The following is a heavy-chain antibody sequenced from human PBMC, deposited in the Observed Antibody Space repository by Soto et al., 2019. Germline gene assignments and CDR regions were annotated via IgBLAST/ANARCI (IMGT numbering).Heavy chain of an antibody. V-gene: IGHV4-4*07. D-gene: IGHD3-22*01. CDR2: IYTSGST. CDR1: GGSISSYY. J-gene: IGHJ6*02. CDR3: ARDSVVLPYYYYYYGMDV. Sequence: SETLSLTCTVSGGSISSYYWSWIRQPAGKGLEWIGRIYTSGSTNYNPSLKSRVTMSVDTSKNQFSLKLSSVTAADTAVYYCARDSVVLPYYYYYYGMDVWGQGTTVTVSS.